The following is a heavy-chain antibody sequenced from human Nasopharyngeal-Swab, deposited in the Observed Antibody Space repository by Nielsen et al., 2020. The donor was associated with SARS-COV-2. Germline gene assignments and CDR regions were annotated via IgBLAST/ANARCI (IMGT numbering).Heavy chain of an antibody. J-gene: IGHJ5*02. CDR1: GYTFTSYA. CDR2: INAGNGNT. V-gene: IGHV1-3*01. D-gene: IGHD3-10*01. CDR3: ARVMVRGVQGSVRAGPFDP. Sequence: ASVKVSCKASGYTFTSYAMHWVRQAPGQRLEWMGWINAGNGNTKYSQKFQGRVTITRDTSASTAYMALSSLRSEDTAVYYCARVMVRGVQGSVRAGPFDPWGQGTLVTVSS.